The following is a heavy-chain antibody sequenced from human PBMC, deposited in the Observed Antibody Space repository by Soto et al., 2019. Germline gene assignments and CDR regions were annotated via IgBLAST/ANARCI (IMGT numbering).Heavy chain of an antibody. Sequence: SETLSLTCAVYGGSFSGYYWSWIRQPPGKGLEWIGEINHSGSTNYNPSLKSRVTISVDTSKNQFSLKLSSVTAADTAVYYCARGSSFGAAAGTRGDYWGQGTLVTVSS. V-gene: IGHV4-34*01. CDR3: ARGSSFGAAAGTRGDY. CDR2: INHSGST. J-gene: IGHJ4*02. CDR1: GGSFSGYY. D-gene: IGHD6-13*01.